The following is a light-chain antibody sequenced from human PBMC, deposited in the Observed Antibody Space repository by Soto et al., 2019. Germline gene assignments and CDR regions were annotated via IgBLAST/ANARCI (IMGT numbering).Light chain of an antibody. Sequence: QAVLTQPPSASGTPGQRVTISCSGSSYNIGSNTVNWYQQLPGTAPKLLIYSNNQRPSGVPDRFSGSKSGTSASLAISGLQSEDEADYYCAAWDDSLNGYVSGTGTKLTVL. J-gene: IGLJ1*01. CDR3: AAWDDSLNGYV. V-gene: IGLV1-44*01. CDR2: SNN. CDR1: SYNIGSNT.